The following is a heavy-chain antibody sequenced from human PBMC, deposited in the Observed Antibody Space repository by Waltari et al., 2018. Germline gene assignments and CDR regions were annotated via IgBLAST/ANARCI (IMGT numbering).Heavy chain of an antibody. CDR2: IIPICGTT. Sequence: QVQLVQAGAGLKKPGSSVKVSCKASGGTFSSHANSWGRQAPGQGLEWVGGIIPICGTTNYAQKFQGRVTITADKSTSTAYMELSSLRAEDTAVYYCARDGPPGYFDYWGQGTLVTVSS. J-gene: IGHJ4*02. V-gene: IGHV1-69*14. CDR1: GGTFSSHA. CDR3: ARDGPPGYFDY.